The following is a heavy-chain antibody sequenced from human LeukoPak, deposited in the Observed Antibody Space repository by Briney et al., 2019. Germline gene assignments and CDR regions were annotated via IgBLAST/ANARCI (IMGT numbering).Heavy chain of an antibody. CDR2: IYSGSSA. CDR3: ARVVRFLEWLPRFGSYFDY. V-gene: IGHV3-53*01. D-gene: IGHD3-3*01. J-gene: IGHJ4*02. Sequence: GGSLRLSCAASGFTVIDNYMTWVRQAPGKGLEWVSVIYSGSSAYYTDSVKGRFTISRDNSKNTLYLQMNSLRAEDTGVYYCARVVRFLEWLPRFGSYFDYWGQGTLVTVSS. CDR1: GFTVIDNY.